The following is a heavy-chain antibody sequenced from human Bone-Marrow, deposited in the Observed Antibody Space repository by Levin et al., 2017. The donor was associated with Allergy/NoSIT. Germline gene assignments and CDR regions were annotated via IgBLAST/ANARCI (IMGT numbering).Heavy chain of an antibody. J-gene: IGHJ6*02. V-gene: IGHV4-59*01. CDR3: ARTRPLPPDGHYGMDV. Sequence: NASETLSLTCSVSGDSITSYHWSWIRQPPGKGLEWIGYIYYNGSTHYNPSLKNRVTISLDTSKTQFSLKLTSLTAAEPAVFYCARTRPLPPDGHYGMDVWGRGTTVTVSS. CDR1: GDSITSYH. CDR2: IYYNGST. D-gene: IGHD4-17*01.